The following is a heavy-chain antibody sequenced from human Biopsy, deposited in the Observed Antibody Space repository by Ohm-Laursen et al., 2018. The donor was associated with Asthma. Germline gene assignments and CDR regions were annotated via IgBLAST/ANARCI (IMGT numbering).Heavy chain of an antibody. J-gene: IGHJ6*02. D-gene: IGHD6-19*01. V-gene: IGHV1-69*13. CDR2: IMTVFGTT. CDR3: ARCQVGYSSGWSLLLKKIHYSGMDV. Sequence: SVKVSCKAPGGTFSNFAISWVRQAPGQGLEWLGGIMTVFGTTNYAQKFQGRVTITADESTSTAYMEVTSLRSEDTAIYYCARCQVGYSSGWSLLLKKIHYSGMDVWGQGTAVTVSS. CDR1: GGTFSNFA.